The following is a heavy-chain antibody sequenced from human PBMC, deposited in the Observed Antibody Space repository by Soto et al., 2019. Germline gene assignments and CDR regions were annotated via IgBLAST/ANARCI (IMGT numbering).Heavy chain of an antibody. CDR2: ISYDGSNK. Sequence: TGGSLRLSCAASGFTFSSYGMHWVRQAPGKGLEWVAVISYDGSNKYYADSVKGRFTISRDNSKNTLYLQMNSLRAEDTAVYYCAKDSAGWLRAFDYWGQGTLVTVSS. J-gene: IGHJ4*02. CDR3: AKDSAGWLRAFDY. CDR1: GFTFSSYG. V-gene: IGHV3-30*18. D-gene: IGHD5-12*01.